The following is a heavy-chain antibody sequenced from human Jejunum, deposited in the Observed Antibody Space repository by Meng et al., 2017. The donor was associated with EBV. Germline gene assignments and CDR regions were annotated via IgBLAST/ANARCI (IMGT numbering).Heavy chain of an antibody. CDR2: IYHIGST. V-gene: IGHV4-30-2*01. D-gene: IGHD4-17*01. CDR1: GDSITRGAYL. CDR3: ARGGPDFGDHVPFDY. J-gene: IGHJ4*02. Sequence: QLQLTESGSGLVKPSQTLSLTCAVSGDSITRGAYLWSWIRQPPGKGLEWIGNIYHIGSTYYNPSLKSRVTISVDRSKNQFSLKLTSVTAADTAVYYCARGGPDFGDHVPFDYWGQGTLVTVSS.